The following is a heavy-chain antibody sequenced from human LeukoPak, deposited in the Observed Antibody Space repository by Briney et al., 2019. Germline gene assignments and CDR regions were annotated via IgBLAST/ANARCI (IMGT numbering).Heavy chain of an antibody. V-gene: IGHV3-30*18. CDR2: ISYDGSNK. J-gene: IGHJ6*02. CDR1: GLTFSSSW. Sequence: GGSLRLSCAVSGLTFSSSWMDWVRQAPGKGLEWVAVISYDGSNKYYADSVKGRFTISRDNSKNTLYLQMNSLRAEDTAVYYCAKDHQHFSHIRASDYGMDVWGQGTTVTVSS. CDR3: AKDHQHFSHIRASDYGMDV. D-gene: IGHD2/OR15-2a*01.